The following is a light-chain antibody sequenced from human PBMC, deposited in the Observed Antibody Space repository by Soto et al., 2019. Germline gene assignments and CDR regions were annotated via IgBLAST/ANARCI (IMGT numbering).Light chain of an antibody. CDR1: QGIGTY. V-gene: IGKV1-9*01. Sequence: IQLTQPPYPLSASVVDSATISCRASQGIGTYLAWYQQIPAKAPMLLIYAAFTLHSGVPARFRGSRSGTDFTLTISSLQPEDFATYSCLQHNSYPLTFGGGTKVDIK. CDR2: AAF. CDR3: LQHNSYPLT. J-gene: IGKJ4*01.